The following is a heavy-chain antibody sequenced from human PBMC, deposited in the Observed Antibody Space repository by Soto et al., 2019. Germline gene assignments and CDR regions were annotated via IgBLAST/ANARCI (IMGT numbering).Heavy chain of an antibody. V-gene: IGHV3-33*01. D-gene: IGHD3-10*01. J-gene: IGHJ6*02. CDR1: GFTFSSYG. CDR2: IWYDGRNK. Sequence: PGGSLRLSCAASGFTFSSYGMHWVRQAPGKGLEWVAVIWYDGRNKYYADSVKGRFTISRDNSKNTLYLQMNSMRAEDTVLYYCARDEVLGVNYYYGMDVWGQGTTVTVSS. CDR3: ARDEVLGVNYYYGMDV.